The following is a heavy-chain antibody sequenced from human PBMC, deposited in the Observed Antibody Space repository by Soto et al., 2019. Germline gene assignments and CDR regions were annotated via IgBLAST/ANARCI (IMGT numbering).Heavy chain of an antibody. CDR1: GFPFTSYG. D-gene: IGHD3-22*01. CDR2: IWYHGRNE. CDR3: ARDDDPSGHYTKFHY. J-gene: IGHJ4*02. V-gene: IGHV3-33*01. Sequence: GGSLRLSCAASGFPFTSYGMHWVRQAPGQGLEWVAVIWYHGRNEYYADSVKGRFTISRDNPKNTVYLQMNSLRAEDTAVYYCARDDDPSGHYTKFHYWGRGPQVPVSS.